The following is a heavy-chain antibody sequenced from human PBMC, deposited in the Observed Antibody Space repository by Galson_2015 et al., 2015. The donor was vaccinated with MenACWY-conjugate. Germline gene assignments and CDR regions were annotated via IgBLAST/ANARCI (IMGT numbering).Heavy chain of an antibody. Sequence: QSGAEVKKPGESLRISCTASGFSFTSYWISWVRQMPGKGLEWMGMIDPSDSYTNCSPSFQGHVTISADKYINTAYLQWSSLQGSDTAMYYCARRALVGYALDQYYGMDVWGQGITVTVSS. CDR2: IDPSDSYT. CDR3: ARRALVGYALDQYYGMDV. CDR1: GFSFTSYW. D-gene: IGHD2-15*01. J-gene: IGHJ6*02. V-gene: IGHV5-10-1*01.